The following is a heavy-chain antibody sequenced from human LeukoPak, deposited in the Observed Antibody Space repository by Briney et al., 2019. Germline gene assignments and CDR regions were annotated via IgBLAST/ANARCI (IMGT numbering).Heavy chain of an antibody. J-gene: IGHJ5*02. CDR2: INAGNGNT. Sequence: ASVKVSCKASGYTFTSYAMHWVRLAPGQRLEWMGWINAGNGNTKYSQKFQGRVTITRDTSASTAYMELSSLRSEDTAVYYCARDKSVRGVSNWFDPWGQGTLVTVSS. CDR3: ARDKSVRGVSNWFDP. CDR1: GYTFTSYA. V-gene: IGHV1-3*01. D-gene: IGHD3-10*01.